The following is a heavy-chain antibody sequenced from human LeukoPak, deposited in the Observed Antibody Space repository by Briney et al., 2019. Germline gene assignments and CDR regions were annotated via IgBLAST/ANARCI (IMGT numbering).Heavy chain of an antibody. CDR3: ARGNGIAARPLVDY. D-gene: IGHD6-6*01. V-gene: IGHV3-21*01. CDR1: GFTFSSYS. CDR2: ISSSSSYI. Sequence: PGGSLRLSCAASGFTFSSYSMNWVRQAPGKGLEWVSSISSSSSYIYYADSVKGRFTISRDNAKNSLYLQMNSLRAEDTAVYYCARGNGIAARPLVDYWGQGTLVTVSS. J-gene: IGHJ4*02.